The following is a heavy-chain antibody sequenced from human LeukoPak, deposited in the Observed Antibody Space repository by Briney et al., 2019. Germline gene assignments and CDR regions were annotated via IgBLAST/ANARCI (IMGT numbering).Heavy chain of an antibody. CDR2: ISYDGSNK. CDR3: AKGWYGDY. Sequence: GGSLRLSCAASGFTFSSYGMHWVRRAPGKGLEWVAVISYDGSNKYYADSVKGRFTISRDNSKNTLYLQMNSLRAEDTAVYYCAKGWYGDYWGQGTLVTVSS. CDR1: GFTFSSYG. D-gene: IGHD6-13*01. J-gene: IGHJ4*02. V-gene: IGHV3-30*18.